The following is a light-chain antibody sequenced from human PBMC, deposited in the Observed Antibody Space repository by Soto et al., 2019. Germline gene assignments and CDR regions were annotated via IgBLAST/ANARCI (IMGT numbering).Light chain of an antibody. CDR1: SSDVGGYNY. CDR3: SSYTSSSTVV. CDR2: EVS. J-gene: IGLJ2*01. V-gene: IGLV2-14*01. Sequence: QSALTQPASVSGSPGQSITISCTGTSSDVGGYNYVSWYQQHPGKAPKLMIYEVSNRPSGVSNRFSGSKSGNTASLTISGLQAEDEADYCCSSYTSSSTVVFGGGTQLTV.